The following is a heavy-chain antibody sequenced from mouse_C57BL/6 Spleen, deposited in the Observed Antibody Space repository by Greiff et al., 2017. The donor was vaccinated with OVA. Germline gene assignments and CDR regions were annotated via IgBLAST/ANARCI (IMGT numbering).Heavy chain of an antibody. V-gene: IGHV5-17*01. CDR3: ASLPPFAY. Sequence: EVQGVESGGGLVKPGGSLTLSCAASGFTFSASGLPFVRPAPEQGLEWVAYISSGISTIYYSDTVNGRFTISRDNAKNTLFLQMTSLRSEDTAMYYCASLPPFAYWGQGTLVTVSA. CDR2: ISSGISTI. J-gene: IGHJ3*01. CDR1: GFTFSASG.